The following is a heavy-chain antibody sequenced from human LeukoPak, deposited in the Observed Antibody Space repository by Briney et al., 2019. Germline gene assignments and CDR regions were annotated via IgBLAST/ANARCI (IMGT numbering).Heavy chain of an antibody. CDR3: AKDGASVVNWFDP. V-gene: IGHV3-23*01. CDR1: GFTFSNFA. Sequence: GGSLRLSCAASGFTFSNFAMSWVRQAPGKGLEWVSAISGSGGSTYYADSVKGRFTISRDDSKNTLFLQMNRLRAEDTAVYYCAKDGASVVNWFDPWGQGTLVTVSS. CDR2: ISGSGGST. J-gene: IGHJ5*02. D-gene: IGHD2-15*01.